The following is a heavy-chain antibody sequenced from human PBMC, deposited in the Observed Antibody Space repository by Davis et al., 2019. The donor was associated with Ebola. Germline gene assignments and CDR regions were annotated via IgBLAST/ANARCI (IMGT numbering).Heavy chain of an antibody. J-gene: IGHJ6*04. Sequence: HSQTLSLTCAVSGDSVSISSGGYNWIRQSPSRGLEWLGRTYYNSKWYNDYAVYLKSRININPDTSKNQFSLHLNSVTPEDTAVYYCARGWLRSGLDVWGKGAAVIVSS. CDR1: GDSVSISSGG. CDR2: TYYNSKWYN. D-gene: IGHD5-12*01. V-gene: IGHV6-1*01. CDR3: ARGWLRSGLDV.